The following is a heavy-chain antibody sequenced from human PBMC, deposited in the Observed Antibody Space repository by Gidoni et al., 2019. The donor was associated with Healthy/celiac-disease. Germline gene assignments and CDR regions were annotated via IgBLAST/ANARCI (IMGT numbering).Heavy chain of an antibody. CDR1: GSTVSSYA. CDR3: AQESWLYDSSVYFDY. D-gene: IGHD3-22*01. J-gene: IGHJ4*02. V-gene: IGHV3-23*04. CDR2: IGGCGGRP. Sequence: EVQQVESGGGWVQPGGALRHSGAACGSTVSSYAMSWVRPAPGKGLECVSPIGGCGGRPSSAYSVKGRFTISRANSKPTLYLQMNILRAEDTSVYYCAQESWLYDSSVYFDYWGQGTLVTVSS.